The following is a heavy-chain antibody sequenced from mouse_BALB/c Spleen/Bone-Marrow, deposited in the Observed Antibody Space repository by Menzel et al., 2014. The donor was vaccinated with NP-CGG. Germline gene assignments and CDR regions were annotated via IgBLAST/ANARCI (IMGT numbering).Heavy chain of an antibody. Sequence: EVHLVESGGGLVQPGGSLRLSCTTSGFTFTAYYMSWVCQPPGKALEWLAFIRNKAYGYTTEYSASVRGRFTISRDNSQSILYLQMNTLRAEDRATYYCARFPMDYWGQGTSVTVSS. J-gene: IGHJ4*01. CDR1: GFTFTAYY. CDR2: IRNKAYGYTT. V-gene: IGHV7-3*02. CDR3: ARFPMDY.